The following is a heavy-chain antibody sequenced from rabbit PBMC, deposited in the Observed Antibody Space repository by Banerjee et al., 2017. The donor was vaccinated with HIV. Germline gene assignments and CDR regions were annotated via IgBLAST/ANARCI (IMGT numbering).Heavy chain of an antibody. V-gene: IGHV1S40*01. J-gene: IGHJ4*01. CDR1: GFSFSSGYD. CDR2: IYAGSSDNT. CDR3: ARRYAGSSSPFNL. Sequence: QSLEESGGDLVKPGASLTLTCTASGFSFSSGYDMCWVRQAPGKGLEWIACIYAGSSDNTYYASWAKGRFTISKTSSTTVTLQMTSLTAADTATYFCARRYAGSSSPFNLWGPGTLVTVS. D-gene: IGHD8-1*01.